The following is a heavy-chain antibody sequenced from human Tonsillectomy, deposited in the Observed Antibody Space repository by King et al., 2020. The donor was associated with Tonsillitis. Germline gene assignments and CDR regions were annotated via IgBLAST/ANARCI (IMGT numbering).Heavy chain of an antibody. V-gene: IGHV1-46*03. J-gene: IGHJ4*02. D-gene: IGHD3-10*01. CDR2: INPSDGST. CDR3: ATQGRGTWGLTMVRDWRIPPYLDY. Sequence: VQLVQSGAEVKKPGASVKVSCKASGYTFTKYYMHWVRQAPGQGLEWMGVINPSDGSTDYAQKFQGRVTMTRDTSTSTVYLVVSSLRSEDTAVYYCATQGRGTWGLTMVRDWRIPPYLDYWGQGSLVTVSS. CDR1: GYTFTKYY.